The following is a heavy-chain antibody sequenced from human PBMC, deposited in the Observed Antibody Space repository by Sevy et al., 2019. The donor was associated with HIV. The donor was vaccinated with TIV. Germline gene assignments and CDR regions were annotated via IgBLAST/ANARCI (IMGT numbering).Heavy chain of an antibody. Sequence: GGSLRLSCAGSGFALSDYYMSWIRQAPGKGLEWLSYISDGDDAIYYADFLKGRFTISRDNAKNSLFLQMNSLRVEDTAVYYCARDHVKDGDLGDYYYFAMDVWGQGTTVTVSS. CDR2: ISDGDDAI. J-gene: IGHJ6*02. D-gene: IGHD4-17*01. CDR3: ARDHVKDGDLGDYYYFAMDV. CDR1: GFALSDYY. V-gene: IGHV3-11*01.